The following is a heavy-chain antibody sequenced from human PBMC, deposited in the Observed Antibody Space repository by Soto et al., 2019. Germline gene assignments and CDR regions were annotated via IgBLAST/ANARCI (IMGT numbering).Heavy chain of an antibody. CDR2: ISGSGGST. J-gene: IGHJ6*02. V-gene: IGHV3-23*01. CDR1: GFTFSSYA. Sequence: GGSLRLSCAASGFTFSSYAMSWVRQAPGKGLEWVSAISGSGGSTYYADSVKGRFHISRDNSKNTLYLQMNSLTAEDTAVYYCAKGVGATSYYYYGMDVWGQGTTVTVSS. D-gene: IGHD1-26*01. CDR3: AKGVGATSYYYYGMDV.